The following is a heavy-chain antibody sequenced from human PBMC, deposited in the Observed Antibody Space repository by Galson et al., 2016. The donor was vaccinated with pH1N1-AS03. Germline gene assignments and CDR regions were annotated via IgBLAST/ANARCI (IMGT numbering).Heavy chain of an antibody. J-gene: IGHJ4*02. V-gene: IGHV5-51*01. D-gene: IGHD3-10*01. CDR1: GYSFTSYW. CDR3: ARLGYYGSHSSLVYFAF. Sequence: QSGAEVKKPGESLKISCKGSGYSFTSYWIGWVRQMPGKGLEWMGIIYPGDSDTRYSPPFQGQVTISAYKSISTAYLQWSSLKASDTAMYYCARLGYYGSHSSLVYFAFWGQGTLVTISS. CDR2: IYPGDSDT.